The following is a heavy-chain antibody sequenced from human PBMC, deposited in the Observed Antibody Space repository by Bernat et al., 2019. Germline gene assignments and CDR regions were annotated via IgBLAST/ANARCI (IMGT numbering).Heavy chain of an antibody. CDR1: GYIFNTYA. CDR3: ARDSPTGSGTYGMDV. V-gene: IGHV1-3*01. D-gene: IGHD3-10*01. Sequence: QVQLLQSGTEVKKPGASVLVSCKASGYIFNTYAVHWVRQAPGQGLEWMGWINEVNGNSRYSQKFQGRLTINWDTSATTAYMELSSLTSEDTAVYYCARDSPTGSGTYGMDVWGQGTTVSVSS. J-gene: IGHJ6*02. CDR2: INEVNGNS.